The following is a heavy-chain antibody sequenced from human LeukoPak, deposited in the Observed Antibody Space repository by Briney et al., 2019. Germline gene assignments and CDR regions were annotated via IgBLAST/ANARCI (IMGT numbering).Heavy chain of an antibody. V-gene: IGHV4-39*01. J-gene: IGHJ6*03. Sequence: SETLSLTCTVSGGSISSSSYYWGWIRQPPGKGLEWIGSIYYSGSTYYNPSLKSRVTISVDTSKNQFSLKLSSVTAADTAVYYCARRGSGWSYYYYYYMDVWGKGTTVTISS. CDR3: ARRGSGWSYYYYYYMDV. D-gene: IGHD6-19*01. CDR2: IYYSGST. CDR1: GGSISSSSYY.